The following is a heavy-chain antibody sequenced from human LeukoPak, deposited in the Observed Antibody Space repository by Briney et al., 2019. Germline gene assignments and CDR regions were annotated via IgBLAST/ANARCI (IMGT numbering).Heavy chain of an antibody. CDR1: GFTFRNYV. D-gene: IGHD3-10*01. CDR2: ISGSGDNT. Sequence: GWSLRLSCVASGFTFRNYVMSWVRQAPGKGLEWVSLISGSGDNTYYADSVKGRFTISRDNSKNTLYLQVNSLRAEDTAVYYCAKDGRGPVVRLVTDFDYWGQGTLVTVSS. V-gene: IGHV3-23*01. CDR3: AKDGRGPVVRLVTDFDY. J-gene: IGHJ4*02.